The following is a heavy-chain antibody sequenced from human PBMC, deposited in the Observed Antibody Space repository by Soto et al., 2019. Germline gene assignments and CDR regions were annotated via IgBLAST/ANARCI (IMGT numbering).Heavy chain of an antibody. V-gene: IGHV3-23*01. CDR2: ISGSGGST. J-gene: IGHJ1*01. CDR1: GFTFSSYA. Sequence: PGGSLRLSCAASGFTFSSYAMSWVRQAPGKGLEWVSAISGSGGSTYYADSVKGRFTISRDNSKNTLYLQMNSLRAEDTAVYYCAKDLYGDYDGGYFQHWGQGTLVTVSS. CDR3: AKDLYGDYDGGYFQH. D-gene: IGHD4-17*01.